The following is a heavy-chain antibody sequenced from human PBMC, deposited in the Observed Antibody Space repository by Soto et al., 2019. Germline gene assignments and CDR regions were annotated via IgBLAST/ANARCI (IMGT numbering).Heavy chain of an antibody. V-gene: IGHV1-69*13. J-gene: IGHJ6*02. CDR3: ARAHYDFWSGYTYYYGMDV. CDR2: IIPIFGTA. D-gene: IGHD3-3*01. Sequence: SVKVSCKASGGTFSSYAISWVRQAPGQGLEWMGGIIPIFGTANYAQKFQGRVTITADESTSTAYMELSSLRSEDTAVYYCARAHYDFWSGYTYYYGMDVWGQGTTVTVSS. CDR1: GGTFSSYA.